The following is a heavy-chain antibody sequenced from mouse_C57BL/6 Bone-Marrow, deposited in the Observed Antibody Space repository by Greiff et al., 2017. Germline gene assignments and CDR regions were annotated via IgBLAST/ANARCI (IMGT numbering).Heavy chain of an antibody. J-gene: IGHJ4*01. CDR3: ARSHPYAMDY. V-gene: IGHV1-69*01. Sequence: QVQLQQPGAELVMPGASVKLSCKASGYTFTSYWMHWVKQRPGQGLEWIGEIDPSDSYTNYNQKFKGKSTLTVDKSSSTAYMQLSSRTSEASAVYYCARSHPYAMDYWGQGTSVTVSS. CDR1: GYTFTSYW. CDR2: IDPSDSYT.